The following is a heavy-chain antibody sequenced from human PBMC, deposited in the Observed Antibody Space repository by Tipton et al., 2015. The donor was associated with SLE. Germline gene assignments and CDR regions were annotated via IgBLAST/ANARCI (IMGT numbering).Heavy chain of an antibody. Sequence: TLSLTCAVYGGSFSGYYWSWIRQPPGKGLEWIGEINHSGSTNYNPSLKSRVTISVDTSKNQFSLKLSSVTAADTAVYYCARGRLLRSVAFDIRGQGTMVTVSS. CDR3: ARGRLLRSVAFDI. D-gene: IGHD3-3*01. V-gene: IGHV4-34*01. J-gene: IGHJ3*02. CDR2: INHSGST. CDR1: GGSFSGYY.